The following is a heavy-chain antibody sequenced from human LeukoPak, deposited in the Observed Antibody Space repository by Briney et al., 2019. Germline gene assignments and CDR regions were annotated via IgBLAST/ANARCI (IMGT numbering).Heavy chain of an antibody. D-gene: IGHD6-13*01. CDR2: RCYSYKWYN. Sequence: SQTLSLTCAISGDSVASSGADWNWIRQSPSRGLEWLGSRCYSYKWYNDYAVSVQSDISIDPHTSQNQFPLELHSVTPAYTAVFYCARGGVIAVADFDSWGQGTLVTVSS. V-gene: IGHV6-1*01. J-gene: IGHJ4*02. CDR1: GDSVASSGAD. CDR3: ARGGVIAVADFDS.